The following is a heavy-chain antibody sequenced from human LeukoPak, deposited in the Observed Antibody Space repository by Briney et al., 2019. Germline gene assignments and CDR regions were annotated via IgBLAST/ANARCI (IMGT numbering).Heavy chain of an antibody. CDR1: GFTFDDYA. CDR3: ARDEGDYWVY. J-gene: IGHJ4*02. CDR2: ISWNSGSI. Sequence: GGSLRLSCAASGFTFDDYAMHWGRQAPGKGLEWVSGISWNSGSIGYVDSVKGRFTISRDNAKNSLYLQMNSLRAEDTAVYYCARDEGDYWVYWGQGTLVTVSS. V-gene: IGHV3-9*01.